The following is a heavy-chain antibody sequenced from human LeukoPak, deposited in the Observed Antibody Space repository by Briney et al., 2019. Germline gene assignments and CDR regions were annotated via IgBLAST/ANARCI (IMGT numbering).Heavy chain of an antibody. CDR2: ISNSGST. CDR1: GGPIISHY. Sequence: SETLSLTCSVSGGPIISHYWSWIRQPPGKGLEWIGYISNSGSTDYNPSLRSRVTISINTSKNQFSLKLTSVTAADSAVYYCVRDALEGYYCYYYMDVWGRGTTVTVSS. V-gene: IGHV4-59*11. J-gene: IGHJ6*03. D-gene: IGHD1-1*01. CDR3: VRDALEGYYCYYYMDV.